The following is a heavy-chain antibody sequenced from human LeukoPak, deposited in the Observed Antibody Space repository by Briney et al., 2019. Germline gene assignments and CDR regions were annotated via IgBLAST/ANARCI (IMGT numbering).Heavy chain of an antibody. J-gene: IGHJ4*02. CDR3: ARQVYDILTGYQDYFDY. D-gene: IGHD3-9*01. V-gene: IGHV5-51*01. CDR2: IYPGDSDT. CDR1: GYSFTSYW. Sequence: GESLKISCKGSGYSFTSYWIGWVRQMPGKGLEWMGIIYPGDSDTRYSPSFQGQVIISADKSISTAYLQWSSLKASDTAMYYCARQVYDILTGYQDYFDYWGQGTLVTVSS.